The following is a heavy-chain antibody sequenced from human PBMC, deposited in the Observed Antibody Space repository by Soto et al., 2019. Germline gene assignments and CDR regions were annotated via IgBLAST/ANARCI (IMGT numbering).Heavy chain of an antibody. V-gene: IGHV3-23*01. D-gene: IGHD3-22*01. J-gene: IGHJ4*02. CDR1: GFTFSSYA. CDR3: ASPAVKTMIVVVMPDY. CDR2: ISGSGGST. Sequence: EVQLLESGGDLVQPGGSLRYSCAASGFTFSSYAMRWVRQAPGKGLEWVSAISGSGGSTYYADSVKGRFTISRDNSKNTLYLQMNSLGAEDTAVYYCASPAVKTMIVVVMPDYWGQGTLVTVSS.